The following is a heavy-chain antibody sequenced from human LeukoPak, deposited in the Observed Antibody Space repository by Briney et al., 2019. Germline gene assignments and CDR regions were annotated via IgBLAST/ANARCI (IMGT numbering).Heavy chain of an antibody. CDR3: TAEQWQRFGY. D-gene: IGHD5-12*01. V-gene: IGHV3-15*01. CDR2: GKSRRDGGTT. J-gene: IGHJ4*02. CDR1: GFTFTYAW. Sequence: GGSLRLSCAASAASGFTFTYAWMSWVRQAPGKGLEWVGRGKSRRDGGTTDYAAVAKGRFTISRDDAKNTLWLQMNSLKTEDTAVYYCTAEQWQRFGYWGQGTLVTVSS.